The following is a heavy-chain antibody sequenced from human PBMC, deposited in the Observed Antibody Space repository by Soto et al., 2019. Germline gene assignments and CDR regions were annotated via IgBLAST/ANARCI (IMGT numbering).Heavy chain of an antibody. D-gene: IGHD2-2*01. V-gene: IGHV4-4*02. CDR2: IHHSGAP. CDR1: GDSISSSAW. CDR3: TRYYASITGTSHV. J-gene: IGHJ4*02. Sequence: QVQLQESGPGLVKPSGTLSLTCAVSGDSISSSAWWRWVRQPPGKGLEWIGEIHHSGAPNYTPSLKSRVTSSIDNPKNLFSLNPSPVTAAYTAVYYCTRYYASITGTSHVWGQGLLVTVSS.